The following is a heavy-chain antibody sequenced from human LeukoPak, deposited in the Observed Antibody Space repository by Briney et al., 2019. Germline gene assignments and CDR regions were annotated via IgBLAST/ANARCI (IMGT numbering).Heavy chain of an antibody. V-gene: IGHV3-7*01. J-gene: IGHJ4*02. D-gene: IGHD5-18*01. CDR2: INEDGTKK. CDR1: GSMFSSNW. CDR3: ARDVRQLWSSDY. Sequence: GSLRLSCAASGSMFSSNWMSWVRLAPGKGLEWVATINEDGTKKYYVDSVRGRFTISRDNAKNSLYLQMNSLRAEDTAMYYCARDVRQLWSSDYWGQGTLATVSS.